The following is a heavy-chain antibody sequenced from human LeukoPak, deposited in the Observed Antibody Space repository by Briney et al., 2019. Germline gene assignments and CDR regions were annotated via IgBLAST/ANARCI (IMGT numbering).Heavy chain of an antibody. V-gene: IGHV3-21*01. Sequence: GGSLRLSCAASGFTFGTYSMNWVRQAPGKGLEWVSSIGSGSTSIYYADSVKGRFTISRDNTRNSLYLQMNSLSAEDTAVYYCAKEHSDEAFDIWGQGTMVTVSS. CDR3: AKEHSDEAFDI. J-gene: IGHJ3*02. CDR1: GFTFGTYS. CDR2: IGSGSTSI.